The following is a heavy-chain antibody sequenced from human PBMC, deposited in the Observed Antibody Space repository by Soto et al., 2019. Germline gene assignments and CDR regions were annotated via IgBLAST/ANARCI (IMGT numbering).Heavy chain of an antibody. Sequence: EVQLLESGGGLVQPGGSLRLSCAASGFTFSSYAMSWVRQAPGKGLEWVSAISGSGGSTYYADSVKGRFTISRDNSKNTLYLQMNSLRAEDTAVYYCALDDLLPIVVVPAAIMGELLGLGDYWGQGTLVTVSS. V-gene: IGHV3-23*01. J-gene: IGHJ4*02. CDR2: ISGSGGST. CDR3: ALDDLLPIVVVPAAIMGELLGLGDY. CDR1: GFTFSSYA. D-gene: IGHD2-2*01.